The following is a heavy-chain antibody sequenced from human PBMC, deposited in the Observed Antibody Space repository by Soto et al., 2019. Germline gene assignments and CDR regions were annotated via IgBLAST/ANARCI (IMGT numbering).Heavy chain of an antibody. CDR3: ARALSAAAGLYFDY. J-gene: IGHJ4*02. D-gene: IGHD6-13*01. Sequence: SETLSLTCTVSGGSISSYYWSWIRQPAGKGPEWIGRIHTSEGTNYNPSLKSRVTMSGDTSNNQFSLKLNSLTAADTAVYYCARALSAAAGLYFDYWGQGTLVTVSS. CDR1: GGSISSYY. CDR2: IHTSEGT. V-gene: IGHV4-4*07.